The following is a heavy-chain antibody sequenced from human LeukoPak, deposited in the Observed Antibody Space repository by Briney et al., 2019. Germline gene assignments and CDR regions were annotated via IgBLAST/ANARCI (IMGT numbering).Heavy chain of an antibody. Sequence: GASVKVSCKASGGTFSSYAISWVRQAPGQGLEWMGRIIPILGIANYAQKFQGRVTITADKSTSTAYTELSSLRSEDTAVYYCARDEPYYYYGMDVWGQGTTVTVSS. V-gene: IGHV1-69*04. CDR2: IIPILGIA. D-gene: IGHD1-14*01. CDR3: ARDEPYYYYGMDV. CDR1: GGTFSSYA. J-gene: IGHJ6*02.